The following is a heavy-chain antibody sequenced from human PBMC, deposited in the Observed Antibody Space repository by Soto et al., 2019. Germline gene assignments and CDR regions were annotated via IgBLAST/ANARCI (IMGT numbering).Heavy chain of an antibody. Sequence: GGSLKISCKGSGYSFTSFWIGWVRQMPGKGLEWMGIIYPGDSDTKYSPTFQDQVTTSADKSTNTAYLQWSSLKASDTAMYYCARQIVVVPAAIEYYYGMDVWGQGTTVTVSS. CDR1: GYSFTSFW. D-gene: IGHD2-2*01. CDR3: ARQIVVVPAAIEYYYGMDV. CDR2: IYPGDSDT. V-gene: IGHV5-51*01. J-gene: IGHJ6*02.